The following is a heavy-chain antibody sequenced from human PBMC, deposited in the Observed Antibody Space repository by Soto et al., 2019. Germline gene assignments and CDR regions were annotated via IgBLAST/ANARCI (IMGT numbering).Heavy chain of an antibody. CDR1: GFTFDDYA. CDR2: ISWDSGSR. V-gene: IGHV3-9*01. D-gene: IGHD2-15*01. Sequence: EVQLVESGGGLVQPGRSLRLSCAASGFTFDDYAMHWVRQAPGKGLEWVSGISWDSGSRGYADSVKGRFTISRDNAKKSLYLQLNSLRAEDTALYYCAKGGCVGISTNDAFDIWGQGTMVTVSS. CDR3: AKGGCVGISTNDAFDI. J-gene: IGHJ3*02.